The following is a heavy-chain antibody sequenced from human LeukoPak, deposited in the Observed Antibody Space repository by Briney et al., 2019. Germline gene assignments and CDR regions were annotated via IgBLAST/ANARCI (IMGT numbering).Heavy chain of an antibody. D-gene: IGHD3-3*01. Sequence: GGSLPLSCAASGFTLSSYWMSWVRQAPGKGLEWVANIKQDGSEKYYVDSVKGRFTISRDNAKNSLYLQMNSLRAEDTAVYYCARGLSDYDFWSGYYTDHDAFDIWDQGTMVTVSS. CDR2: IKQDGSEK. CDR1: GFTLSSYW. V-gene: IGHV3-7*01. CDR3: ARGLSDYDFWSGYYTDHDAFDI. J-gene: IGHJ3*02.